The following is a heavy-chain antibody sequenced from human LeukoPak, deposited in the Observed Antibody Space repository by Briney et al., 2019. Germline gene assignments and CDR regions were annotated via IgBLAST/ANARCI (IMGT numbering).Heavy chain of an antibody. D-gene: IGHD1-26*01. CDR3: AKLENSGSPPGFDC. J-gene: IGHJ4*02. Sequence: PGRSLRLSCAASGFTFSNYGIHWVRQAPGKGLEWVAVISYDGSNKYYTDSVKGRFTISRDNSKNTLYLQMSSLRAEDTAVYYCAKLENSGSPPGFDCWGQGTLVTVSS. CDR1: GFTFSNYG. CDR2: ISYDGSNK. V-gene: IGHV3-30*18.